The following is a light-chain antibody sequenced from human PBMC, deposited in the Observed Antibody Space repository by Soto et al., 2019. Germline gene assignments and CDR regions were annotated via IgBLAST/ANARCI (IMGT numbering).Light chain of an antibody. Sequence: QSVLTQPPSVSGAPGQRVTISCTGSSSNIGAGYDVHWYQQLPGTAPKLLIYVNSNRPSGVPDRFSGSKSGTSASLAITGLQAEDEADYYCQSYDSSLSGFWVFGGGTQLTVL. CDR3: QSYDSSLSGFWV. CDR1: SSNIGAGYD. CDR2: VNS. V-gene: IGLV1-40*01. J-gene: IGLJ3*02.